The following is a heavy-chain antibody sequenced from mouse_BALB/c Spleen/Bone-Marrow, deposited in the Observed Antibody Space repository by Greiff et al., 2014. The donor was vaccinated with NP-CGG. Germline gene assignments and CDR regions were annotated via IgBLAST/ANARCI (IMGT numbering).Heavy chain of an antibody. CDR3: ARARFYYGKLVDY. D-gene: IGHD1-1*01. CDR2: ISSGGST. Sequence: EVQLQQSGGGLVKPGGSLKLSCAASGFTFSSYAMSWVRQTPEKRLEWVASISSGGSTYYPDSVKGRFTISRDNARNILYLQMSSLRSGDTAMYYCARARFYYGKLVDYWGQGTSVTVSS. J-gene: IGHJ4*01. V-gene: IGHV5-6-5*01. CDR1: GFTFSSYA.